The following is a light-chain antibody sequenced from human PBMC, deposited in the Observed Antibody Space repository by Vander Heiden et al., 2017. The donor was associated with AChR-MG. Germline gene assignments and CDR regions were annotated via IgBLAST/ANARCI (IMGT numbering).Light chain of an antibody. CDR3: QQYGNSLMYT. CDR1: QSVTSNY. J-gene: IGKJ2*01. Sequence: DSALTHPPGTLSLSPGERATLSCRASQSVTSNYIAWYQQKPGQAPRLLIYDASSRATGIPDRFSGSGSGTEFTLTISRLEPEDFAVYYCQQYGNSLMYTFGQGTKLEIK. V-gene: IGKV3-20*01. CDR2: DAS.